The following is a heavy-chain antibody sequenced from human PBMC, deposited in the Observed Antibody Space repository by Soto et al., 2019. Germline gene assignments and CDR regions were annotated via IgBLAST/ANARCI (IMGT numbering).Heavy chain of an antibody. CDR3: AKVSRAVNWNWDYFDY. Sequence: GGSLRLSCAASGFTFDDYAMHWVRQAPGKGLEWVSGISWNSGSIGYADSVKGRFTISRDNAKNSLYLQMNSLRAEDTALYYCAKVSRAVNWNWDYFDYWGQGTLVTVSS. CDR2: ISWNSGSI. D-gene: IGHD1-7*01. J-gene: IGHJ4*02. CDR1: GFTFDDYA. V-gene: IGHV3-9*01.